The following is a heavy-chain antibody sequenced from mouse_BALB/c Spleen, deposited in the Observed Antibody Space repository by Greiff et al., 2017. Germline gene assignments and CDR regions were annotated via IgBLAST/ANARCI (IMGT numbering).Heavy chain of an antibody. V-gene: IGHV3-6*02. D-gene: IGHD2-1*01. CDR2: ISYDGSN. CDR3: ARDQGYGNYFDY. J-gene: IGHJ2*01. Sequence: EVQLVESGPGLVKPSQSLSLTCSVTGYSITSGYYWNWIRQFPGNKLEWMGYISYDGSNNYNPSLKNRISITRDTSKNQFFLKLNSVTTEDTATYYCARDQGYGNYFDYWGQGTTLTVSS. CDR1: GYSITSGYY.